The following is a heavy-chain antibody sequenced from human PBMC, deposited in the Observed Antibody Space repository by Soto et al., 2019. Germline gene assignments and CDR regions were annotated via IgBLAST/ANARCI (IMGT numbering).Heavy chain of an antibody. J-gene: IGHJ3*02. D-gene: IGHD6-19*01. CDR3: ARGGYSSGWYQKGAFDI. CDR1: GGSISSGGYY. CDR2: IYYSGST. V-gene: IGHV4-31*03. Sequence: SETLSLTCTVSGGSISSGGYYWSWIRQHPGKGLEWIGYIYYSGSTYYNPSLKSRVTISVDTSKNQFSLKLSSVTAADTAVYYCARGGYSSGWYQKGAFDIWGQGTMVTVSS.